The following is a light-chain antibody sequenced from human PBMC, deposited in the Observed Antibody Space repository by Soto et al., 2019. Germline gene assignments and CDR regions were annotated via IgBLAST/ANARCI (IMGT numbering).Light chain of an antibody. CDR3: QQYSTYST. CDR2: DAS. Sequence: DLQMTQSPSTLSASVGDRVTITCRASQSISSSLAWYQQKPGKAPKILIYDASNLESGVPSIFSGSGSGTEFTLTISSMKPDDFATYYCQQYSTYSTFGQGTKVDIK. J-gene: IGKJ1*01. CDR1: QSISSS. V-gene: IGKV1-5*01.